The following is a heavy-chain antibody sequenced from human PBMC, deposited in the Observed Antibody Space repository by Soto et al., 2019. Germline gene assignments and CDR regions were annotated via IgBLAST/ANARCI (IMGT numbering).Heavy chain of an antibody. V-gene: IGHV4-4*02. CDR2: VFHSGIT. CDR3: TKDEAGSPFRY. Sequence: VQLRESGPGQVKTSGTLSLTCAVSGGSMKTTNWCSWVRQPPAKGLEWIGEVFHSGITRYNPSLKSRATVSVDTSKNQFFLNLASVTAADTAVYYCTKDEAGSPFRYWGQGALVTVSS. CDR1: GGSMKTTNW. J-gene: IGHJ4*02. D-gene: IGHD3-10*01.